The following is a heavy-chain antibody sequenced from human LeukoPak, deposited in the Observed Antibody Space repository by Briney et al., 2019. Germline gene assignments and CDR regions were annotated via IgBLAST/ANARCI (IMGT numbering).Heavy chain of an antibody. CDR3: ARESEGTHHDSTAAFHY. CDR2: IYHRGNT. J-gene: IGHJ4*02. Sequence: PSGTLSLTGVVSGDSITTGNWWNWVRQPPRKGVGWSGKIYHRGNTHNNPPLKSRVTISVDTSKNQFSLTVSSVTAADTAVYYCARESEGTHHDSTAAFHYWGQGTLVTVSS. V-gene: IGHV4-4*02. CDR1: GDSITTGNW. D-gene: IGHD1-7*01.